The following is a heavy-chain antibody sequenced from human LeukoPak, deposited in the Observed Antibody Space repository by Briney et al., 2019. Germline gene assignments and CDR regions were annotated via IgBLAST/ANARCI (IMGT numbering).Heavy chain of an antibody. CDR1: GFTVSSNY. D-gene: IGHD4-17*01. CDR3: ARGGFYGDYPGNFDY. Sequence: PGGSLRLSCAASGFTVSSNYMSWVRQAPGKGLEWVSIIYSGGSTFYADSVNGRFTISRDNSKNTLYLQMNSLRAEDTAVYYCARGGFYGDYPGNFDYWGQGTLVTVSS. J-gene: IGHJ4*02. V-gene: IGHV3-53*01. CDR2: IYSGGST.